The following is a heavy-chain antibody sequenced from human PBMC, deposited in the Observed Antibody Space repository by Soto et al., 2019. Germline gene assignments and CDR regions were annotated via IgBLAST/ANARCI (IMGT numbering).Heavy chain of an antibody. Sequence: EVQMVESGGGLVPPGGSLRPSCVASGFTFKTYNMNWVRQAPGKGLEWVSYISSGGSSKYYADSVKGRFTMSRDNAKNSLYLLMNSLRAEDTAVYYCARDLVSSIPEFDHWGQGTLVTVSS. V-gene: IGHV3-48*01. CDR1: GFTFKTYN. CDR3: ARDLVSSIPEFDH. CDR2: ISSGGSSK. D-gene: IGHD2-21*01. J-gene: IGHJ4*02.